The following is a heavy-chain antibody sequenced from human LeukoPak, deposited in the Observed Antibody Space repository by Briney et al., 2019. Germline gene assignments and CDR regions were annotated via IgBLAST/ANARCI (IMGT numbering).Heavy chain of an antibody. J-gene: IGHJ4*02. Sequence: GASVKVSCKASGYTFTGYYMHWVRQAPGQGLEWMGWINPDNGGTNYAQKFQGRVTMTREMSISTAYMELSRLRSDDTAVYYCARDPSYSGYDYLYYFDYWGQGTLVTVSS. CDR2: INPDNGGT. V-gene: IGHV1-2*02. CDR1: GYTFTGYY. CDR3: ARDPSYSGYDYLYYFDY. D-gene: IGHD5-12*01.